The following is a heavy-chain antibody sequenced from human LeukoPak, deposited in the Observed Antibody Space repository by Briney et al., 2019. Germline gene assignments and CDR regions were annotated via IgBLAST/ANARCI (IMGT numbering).Heavy chain of an antibody. J-gene: IGHJ6*02. D-gene: IGHD6-13*01. Sequence: GGSLRLSCAASGFTFGSYGMSWVRQAPGKGLEWVSAISGSGGSTYYADSVKGRFIISRDNSKNSLSLQMNILTAEDTATYYCAKGVVSGTLYYYGMDVWGQGTTVIVSS. V-gene: IGHV3-23*01. CDR2: ISGSGGST. CDR3: AKGVVSGTLYYYGMDV. CDR1: GFTFGSYG.